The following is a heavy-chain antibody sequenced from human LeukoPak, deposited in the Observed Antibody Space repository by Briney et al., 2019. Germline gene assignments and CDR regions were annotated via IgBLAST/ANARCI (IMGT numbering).Heavy chain of an antibody. CDR2: VFHSGTT. Sequence: SETLSLTCNVSGDSLTSHFWSWIRQTPGKGLEGIGYVFHSGTTNYSPSLKSRGTISLETSKKQFYLRLASVTAADTAVYYCARRMATVTDAFDIWGRGTMVSVSS. CDR1: GDSLTSHF. V-gene: IGHV4-59*08. D-gene: IGHD5-24*01. J-gene: IGHJ3*02. CDR3: ARRMATVTDAFDI.